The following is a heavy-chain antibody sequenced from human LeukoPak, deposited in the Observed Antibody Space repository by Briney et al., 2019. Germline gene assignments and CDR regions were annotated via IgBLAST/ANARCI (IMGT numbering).Heavy chain of an antibody. J-gene: IGHJ4*02. D-gene: IGHD1-26*01. CDR3: ARVISGSYLVGFDC. CDR1: GFTFSSYA. V-gene: IGHV3-30-3*01. Sequence: GGSLRLSCAASGFTFSSYAIHWVRQAPGRGLEWVAVISYDSSNYYYADSVKGRFTISRDNSRNSLYLQMNSLRAEDTAVYYCARVISGSYLVGFDCWGQGTLVTVSS. CDR2: ISYDSSNY.